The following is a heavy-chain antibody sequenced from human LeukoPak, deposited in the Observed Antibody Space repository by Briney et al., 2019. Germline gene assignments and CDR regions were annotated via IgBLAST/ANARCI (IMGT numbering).Heavy chain of an antibody. CDR3: ARLRYTYGPFGY. J-gene: IGHJ4*02. Sequence: SETLSLTCTVSGGSISSYYWSWIRQPPGKGLGWIGNIYYNGITNYNPSLKSRVTISVDTSKNQFSLKLSSVTAADTAVYYCARLRYTYGPFGYWGQGTLVTVSS. V-gene: IGHV4-59*08. D-gene: IGHD5-18*01. CDR1: GGSISSYY. CDR2: IYYNGIT.